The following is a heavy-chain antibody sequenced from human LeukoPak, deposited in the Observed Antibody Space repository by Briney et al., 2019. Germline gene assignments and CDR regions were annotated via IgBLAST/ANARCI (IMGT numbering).Heavy chain of an antibody. CDR2: IRYDGSNK. J-gene: IGHJ4*02. Sequence: GGSLRLSCAASGFTFSSYGMHWVRQAPGKGLEWVAFIRYDGSNKYYADSVKGRFTISRDNSKNTLYLQMNSLRAEDTAVYYCAKDRSIAARPSTYFDYWGRGTLVTVSS. D-gene: IGHD6-6*01. CDR1: GFTFSSYG. V-gene: IGHV3-30*02. CDR3: AKDRSIAARPSTYFDY.